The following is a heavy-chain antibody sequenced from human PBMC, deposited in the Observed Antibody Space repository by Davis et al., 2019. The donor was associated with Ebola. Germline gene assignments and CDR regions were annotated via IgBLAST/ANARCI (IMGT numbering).Heavy chain of an antibody. CDR1: GFTFSSYG. CDR3: AKLIAAAGHDAFDI. Sequence: PGGSLRLSCAASGFTFSSYGMHWVRQAPGKGLEWVSSISSSSSYIYYADSVKGRFTISRDNAKNSLYLQMNSLRAEDTAVYYCAKLIAAAGHDAFDIWGQGTMVTVSS. CDR2: ISSSSSYI. D-gene: IGHD6-13*01. J-gene: IGHJ3*02. V-gene: IGHV3-21*01.